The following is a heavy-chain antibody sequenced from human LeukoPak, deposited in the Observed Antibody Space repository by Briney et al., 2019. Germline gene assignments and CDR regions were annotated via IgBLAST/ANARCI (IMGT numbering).Heavy chain of an antibody. CDR1: GYTFTSYG. J-gene: IGHJ4*02. D-gene: IGHD3-3*01. V-gene: IGHV1-18*01. Sequence: ASVKVSCKASGYTFTSYGISWVRQAPGQGLEWMGWISAYNGNTNYAQKLQGRVTMTTGTSTSTAYMELRSLRSDDTAVYYCARIPTFWSGYYFDYWGQGTLVTVSS. CDR3: ARIPTFWSGYYFDY. CDR2: ISAYNGNT.